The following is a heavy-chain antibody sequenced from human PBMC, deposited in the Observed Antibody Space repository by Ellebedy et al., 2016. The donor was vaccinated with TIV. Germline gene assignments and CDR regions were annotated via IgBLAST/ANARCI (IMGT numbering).Heavy chain of an antibody. V-gene: IGHV3-64*01. CDR3: ARDKDGGYGFDP. CDR2: IIGKGDIT. CDR1: GFTFSSYF. J-gene: IGHJ5*02. D-gene: IGHD5-12*01. Sequence: GESLKISCAASGFTFSSYFMHWVRQAPGMGLEYLASIIGKGDITYYANSVKGRFTISRDNSKNTLSLQLGSLRGEDMAVYYCARDKDGGYGFDPWGQGTLVTVSS.